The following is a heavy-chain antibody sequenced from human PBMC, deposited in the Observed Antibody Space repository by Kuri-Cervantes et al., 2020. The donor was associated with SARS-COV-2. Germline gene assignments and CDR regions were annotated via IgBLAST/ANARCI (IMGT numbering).Heavy chain of an antibody. CDR1: GFAFNIYA. D-gene: IGHD3-16*02. J-gene: IGHJ4*02. Sequence: GESLKISCSASGFAFNIYAMSWVRQAPGKGLEWVATIRSGADTAYYADSVKGRLIISRDNSKNTLYLQMNSLRAEDTAAYYCARSYDHYDYVWGSYRYTGRVGYFDYWGQGTLVTVSS. CDR2: IRSGADTA. CDR3: ARSYDHYDYVWGSYRYTGRVGYFDY. V-gene: IGHV3-23*01.